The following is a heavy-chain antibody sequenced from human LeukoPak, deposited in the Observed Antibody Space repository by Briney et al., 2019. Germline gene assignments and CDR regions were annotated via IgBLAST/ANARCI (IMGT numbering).Heavy chain of an antibody. J-gene: IGHJ4*02. D-gene: IGHD2-8*02. V-gene: IGHV4-4*02. CDR1: GGSISSSSW. CDR3: ATWSIATSSFDY. CDR2: IYYSGST. Sequence: SETLSLTCAVSGGSISSSSWWSWVRQPPGKGLEWIGYIYYSGSTNYNPSLKSRVTISLDTSKNQFSLKLSSVTAADTAVYYCATWSIATSSFDYWGRGTLVTVSS.